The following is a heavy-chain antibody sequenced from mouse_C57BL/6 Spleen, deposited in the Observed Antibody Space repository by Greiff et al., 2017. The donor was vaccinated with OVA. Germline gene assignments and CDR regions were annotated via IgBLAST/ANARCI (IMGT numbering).Heavy chain of an antibody. V-gene: IGHV1-52*01. J-gene: IGHJ4*01. CDR3: ARGGYYYGSGGAMDY. CDR1: GYTFTSYW. Sequence: VKLQQPGAELVRPGSSVKLSCKASGYTFTSYWMHWVKQRPIQGLEWIGNIDPSDSETHYNQKFKDKATLTVDKSSSTAYMQLSSLTSEDSAVYYCARGGYYYGSGGAMDYWGQGTSVTVSS. D-gene: IGHD1-1*01. CDR2: IDPSDSET.